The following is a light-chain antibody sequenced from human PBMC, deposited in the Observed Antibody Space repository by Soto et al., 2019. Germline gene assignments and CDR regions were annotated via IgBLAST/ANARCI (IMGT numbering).Light chain of an antibody. J-gene: IGLJ2*01. CDR1: SSDVGAYNC. V-gene: IGLV2-8*01. CDR3: SSYAGSNNLV. Sequence: QSALTQPPSASGSPGQSVTISCTGTSSDVGAYNCVSWYQQHPGKAPKLMIYEVSKRPSGVPDRFSGSKSGNTASLTVSGLQAEDEADYYCSSYAGSNNLVFGGGTKLTVL. CDR2: EVS.